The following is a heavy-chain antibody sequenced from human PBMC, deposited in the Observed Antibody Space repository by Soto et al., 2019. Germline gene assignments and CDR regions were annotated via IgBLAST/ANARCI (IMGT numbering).Heavy chain of an antibody. V-gene: IGHV3-23*01. CDR3: AKSDIVVLVADY. CDR1: GFTFSSYA. J-gene: IGHJ4*02. D-gene: IGHD2-15*01. Sequence: GGALRLSCAASGFTFSSYAMSWVRQAPGKGLEWVSAISGSGGSTYYADSVKGRFTISRDNSKNTLYLQMNSLRAEDTAVYYCAKSDIVVLVADYWGQGTLVTVS. CDR2: ISGSGGST.